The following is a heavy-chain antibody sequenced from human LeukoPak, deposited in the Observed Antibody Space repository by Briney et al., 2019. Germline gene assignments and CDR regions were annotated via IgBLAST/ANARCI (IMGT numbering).Heavy chain of an antibody. V-gene: IGHV1-2*02. Sequence: ASVKVSCKASGYTFTGYYMHWVRQAPGQGLEWMGWINPNSGGTNYAQKFQGRVTMTRDTSISTAYMELSRLRSDDTAVYYCARYRSTVVTLLDYWGQGTLVTVSS. CDR2: INPNSGGT. CDR1: GYTFTGYY. CDR3: ARYRSTVVTLLDY. D-gene: IGHD4-23*01. J-gene: IGHJ4*02.